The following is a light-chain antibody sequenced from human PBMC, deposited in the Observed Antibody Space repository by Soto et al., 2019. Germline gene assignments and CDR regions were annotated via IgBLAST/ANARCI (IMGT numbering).Light chain of an antibody. CDR1: SSDVGTYNY. J-gene: IGLJ1*01. CDR2: EVS. V-gene: IGLV2-14*01. Sequence: QSALTQPASVSGSPGQSITISCTGTSSDVGTYNYVSWYQHHPGKAPKLIIYEVSNRPSGVSNRFSGSKSGSTASLTISGLQAEDEADYYCCLYAVTFYVFGTGTKVTVL. CDR3: CLYAVTFYV.